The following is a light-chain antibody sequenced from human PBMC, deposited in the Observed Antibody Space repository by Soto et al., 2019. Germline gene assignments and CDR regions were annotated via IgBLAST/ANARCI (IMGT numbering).Light chain of an antibody. V-gene: IGKV3D-20*02. CDR1: QSISSTY. CDR2: GAS. J-gene: IGKJ1*01. Sequence: EIVLTQSPGTLSLSPXERATLSCRASQSISSTYLTWYHQKPGQAPRLLLYGASTRATGIPDRFSGSGSGTDFILTITRLEPADFAVYYCQQRSNWPWTFGQGTKVDIK. CDR3: QQRSNWPWT.